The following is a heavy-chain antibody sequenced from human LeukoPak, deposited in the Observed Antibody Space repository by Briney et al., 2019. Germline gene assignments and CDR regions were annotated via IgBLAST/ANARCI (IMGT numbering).Heavy chain of an antibody. CDR3: ARGRSRGSSSWYEKYNWFDP. Sequence: SQTLSLTCTVSGGSISSGSYYWSWIRQPAGKGLEWIGRIYTSGSTNYNPSLKSRVTISVDTSKNQFSLKLSSVTAADTAVYYCARGRSRGSSSWYEKYNWFDPWGQGTLVTVSS. V-gene: IGHV4-61*02. J-gene: IGHJ5*02. D-gene: IGHD6-13*01. CDR2: IYTSGST. CDR1: GGSISSGSYY.